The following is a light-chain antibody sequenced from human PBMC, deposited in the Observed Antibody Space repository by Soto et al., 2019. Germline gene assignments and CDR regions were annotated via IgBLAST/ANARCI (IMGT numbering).Light chain of an antibody. J-gene: IGLJ3*02. Sequence: QSALTQPASVSGSPGQSITISCTGTSSDVGTYNLVSWYQQYPGKAPKVVISEVTKRPSGVSDRFSGSKSGNMASLTISGLQPEDEADYYCRSYAGTGTWVFGGGTNLTVL. V-gene: IGLV2-23*02. CDR3: RSYAGTGTWV. CDR1: SSDVGTYNL. CDR2: EVT.